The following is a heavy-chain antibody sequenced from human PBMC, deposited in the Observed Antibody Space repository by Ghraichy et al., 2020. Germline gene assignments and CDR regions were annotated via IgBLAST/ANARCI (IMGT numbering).Heavy chain of an antibody. V-gene: IGHV5-51*01. CDR1: GNTFTYFW. CDR3: ARSSSSWFQGAFDI. D-gene: IGHD6-13*01. CDR2: IHPGTSDI. Sequence: GESLNISCKGSGNTFTYFWIGWVRQMPGKGLEWMGIIHPGTSDIRYRPSFQGQVTISVDKSITTAYLQWSSLKASDSAMYYCARSSSSWFQGAFDIWGQGTMVTVSS. J-gene: IGHJ3*02.